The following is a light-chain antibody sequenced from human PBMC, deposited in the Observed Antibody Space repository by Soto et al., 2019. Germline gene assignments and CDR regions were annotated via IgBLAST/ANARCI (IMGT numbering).Light chain of an antibody. CDR2: GAS. Sequence: IVCRHCPGTLSLFPGERATLSCRASQSVSSSYLAWYQQKPGQAPRLLIYGASNRATGIPDRFSGSGSGTDFTLTIISLEPEDFAVYYCHQHMTGPLTFGQGTKVDIK. J-gene: IGKJ1*01. V-gene: IGKV3-20*01. CDR3: HQHMTGPLT. CDR1: QSVSSSY.